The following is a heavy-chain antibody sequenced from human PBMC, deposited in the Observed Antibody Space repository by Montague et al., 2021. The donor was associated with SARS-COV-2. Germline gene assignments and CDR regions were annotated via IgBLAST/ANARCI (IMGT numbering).Heavy chain of an antibody. CDR3: ARDSGQPLLYGSPYYYYGMDV. D-gene: IGHD2-2*02. CDR1: GGSFSGYY. J-gene: IGHJ6*02. V-gene: IGHV3-7*01. Sequence: ETLSLTCAVYGGSFSGYYWSWVRQAPGKGLEWVANIKQDGSEKXYVDSVKGRFTISRDNAKNSLYLQMNSLRAEDTAVYYCARDSGQPLLYGSPYYYYGMDVWGQGTTVTVSS. CDR2: IKQDGSEK.